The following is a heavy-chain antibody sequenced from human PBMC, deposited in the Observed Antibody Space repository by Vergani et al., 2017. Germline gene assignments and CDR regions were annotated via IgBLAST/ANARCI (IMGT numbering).Heavy chain of an antibody. CDR3: ATDREYYDASGYSPGYFDS. V-gene: IGHV1-69*06. Sequence: QVQLVQSGAEVKKPGSSVKVSCKASGGTFSSYAISWVRQAPGQGLEWMGGIIPIFGTANYAQKFQGRVTLTTDTSTSTTYMELRSLRSDDTAVYYCATDREYYDASGYSPGYFDSWGQGTLVTVSS. J-gene: IGHJ4*02. D-gene: IGHD3-9*01. CDR1: GGTFSSYA. CDR2: IIPIFGTA.